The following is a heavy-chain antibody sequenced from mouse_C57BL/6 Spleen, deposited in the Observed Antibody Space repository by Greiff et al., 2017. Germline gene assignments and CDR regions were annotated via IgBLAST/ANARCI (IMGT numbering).Heavy chain of an antibody. J-gene: IGHJ2*01. CDR3: SRSDDSSRYLYSFDY. V-gene: IGHV1-9*01. CDR2: ILPGSGST. Sequence: QVQLQQSGAELMKPGASVKLSCKATGYTFTGYWIEWVKQRPGHGLEWIGEILPGSGSTTYNEKFKGKATFTADTSSNTAYSQLRSLTTEDSAIYYCSRSDDSSRYLYSFDYWGQGTTLTVSS. D-gene: IGHD3-2*02. CDR1: GYTFTGYW.